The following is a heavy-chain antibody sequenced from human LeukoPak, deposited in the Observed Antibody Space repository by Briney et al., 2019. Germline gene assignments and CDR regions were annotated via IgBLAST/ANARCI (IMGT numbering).Heavy chain of an antibody. CDR1: GFTFSTYG. D-gene: IGHD3-10*01. J-gene: IGHJ6*03. CDR3: ARVMGNYGSGSYPLEYYYYMDV. V-gene: IGHV3-23*01. CDR2: ISGSGGST. Sequence: GGSLRLSCEGSGFTFSTYGMSWVRQSPGKGLEWVSAISGSGGSTYYADSVKGRFTISRDNSKNTLYLQMNSLRAEDTAVYYCARVMGNYGSGSYPLEYYYYMDVWGKGTTVTVSS.